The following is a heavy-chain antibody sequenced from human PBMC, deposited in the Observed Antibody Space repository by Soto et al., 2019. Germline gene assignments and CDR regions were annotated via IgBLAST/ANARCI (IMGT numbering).Heavy chain of an antibody. CDR1: GFTFSDYY. CDR2: ISSSGSTI. D-gene: IGHD3-10*01. Sequence: GGSLRLSCAASGFTFSDYYMSWIRQAPGKGLEWVSYISSSGSTIYYADSVKGRFTISRDNAKNSLYLQMNSLRAEDTAVYYCASGLGSGSFSLYPFDPWGQGTLVTVSS. CDR3: ASGLGSGSFSLYPFDP. V-gene: IGHV3-11*01. J-gene: IGHJ5*02.